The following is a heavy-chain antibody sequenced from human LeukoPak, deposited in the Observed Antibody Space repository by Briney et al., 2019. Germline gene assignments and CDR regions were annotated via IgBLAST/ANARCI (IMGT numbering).Heavy chain of an antibody. D-gene: IGHD3-22*01. V-gene: IGHV3-30*18. CDR2: ISYDGSNK. J-gene: IGHJ4*02. Sequence: GGSLRLSCAASGFTVSGNYMHWVRQAPGKGLEWVAVISYDGSNKYYADSVKGRFIISRDNSKNTLCLQMNSLRAEDTAVYYCAKILRMIVVEQIDQWGQGTLVTVSS. CDR3: AKILRMIVVEQIDQ. CDR1: GFTVSGNY.